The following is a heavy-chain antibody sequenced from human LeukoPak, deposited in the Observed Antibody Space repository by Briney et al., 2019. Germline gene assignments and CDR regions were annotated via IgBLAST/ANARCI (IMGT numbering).Heavy chain of an antibody. CDR1: GGSFSGYY. D-gene: IGHD5-12*01. J-gene: IGHJ5*02. V-gene: IGHV4-34*01. CDR3: ARHIDVWFDP. CDR2: INHSGST. Sequence: SETLSLTCAVYGGSFSGYYWSWIRQPPGKGLEWIGEINHSGSTNYNPSLKSRVTISVDTSKNQFSLKLSSVTAADTAVYYCARHIDVWFDPWGQGTLVTVSS.